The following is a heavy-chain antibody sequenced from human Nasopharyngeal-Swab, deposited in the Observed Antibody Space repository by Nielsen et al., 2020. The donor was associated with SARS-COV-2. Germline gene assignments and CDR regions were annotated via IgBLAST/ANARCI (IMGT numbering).Heavy chain of an antibody. Sequence: ASVKVSCKASGYTFTSYYMHWVRQAPGQGLEWMGIINPSGGSTSYAQKFQGRVTMTRDTSTSTAYMELRSLRSDDTAVYYCAREPYYYYDSSGYYHTFGMDVWGQGTTVTVSS. D-gene: IGHD3-22*01. CDR3: AREPYYYYDSSGYYHTFGMDV. J-gene: IGHJ6*02. CDR2: INPSGGST. V-gene: IGHV1-46*01. CDR1: GYTFTSYY.